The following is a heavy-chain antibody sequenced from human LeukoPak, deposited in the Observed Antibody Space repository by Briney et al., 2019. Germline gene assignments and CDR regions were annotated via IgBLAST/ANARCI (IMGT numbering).Heavy chain of an antibody. CDR3: ARGRAGLQAAE. V-gene: IGHV4-34*01. CDR1: GGSFSGYY. Sequence: SETLSLTCAVYGGSFSGYYWSWIRQPPGKGLEWIGEINHSGSTNYNPSLKSRVTISVDTSKNQFSLKLGSVTAADTAVYYCARGRAGLQAAEWGQGTLVTVSS. D-gene: IGHD5-24*01. CDR2: INHSGST. J-gene: IGHJ4*02.